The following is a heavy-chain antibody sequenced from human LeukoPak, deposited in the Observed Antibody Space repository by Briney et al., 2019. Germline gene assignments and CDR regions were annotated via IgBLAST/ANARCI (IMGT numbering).Heavy chain of an antibody. V-gene: IGHV3-7*03. CDR3: ARDSPFGGSYTGWFDP. CDR1: GFTFSSYW. D-gene: IGHD1-26*01. Sequence: GGSLRLSCAASGFTFSSYWMSWVRQAPGKGLEWVANIKQDGSEKYYVDSVKGRFTISRDNAKNSLYLQMNSLRAEDTAVYYCARDSPFGGSYTGWFDPWGQGTLVTVSS. J-gene: IGHJ5*02. CDR2: IKQDGSEK.